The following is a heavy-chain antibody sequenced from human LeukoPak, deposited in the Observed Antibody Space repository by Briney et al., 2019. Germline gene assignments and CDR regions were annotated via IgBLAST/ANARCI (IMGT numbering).Heavy chain of an antibody. V-gene: IGHV3-30*18. CDR3: PKSGVQLPVFDY. CDR2: ISYDGSNK. Sequence: GRSLRLSCAASGFTFSSYGMHWVRQAPGKGLEWVAVISYDGSNKYYADSVKGRFTISRDNSKNTLYLQMNSLRAEDTAVYYCPKSGVQLPVFDYWGQGTLVTVSS. J-gene: IGHJ4*02. CDR1: GFTFSSYG. D-gene: IGHD1-26*01.